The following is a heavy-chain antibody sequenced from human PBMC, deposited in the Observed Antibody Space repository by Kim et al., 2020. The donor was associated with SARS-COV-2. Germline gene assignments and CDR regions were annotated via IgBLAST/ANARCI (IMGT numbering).Heavy chain of an antibody. CDR3: AREGSGSYNWLDP. Sequence: ASVKVSCKASGYTFDTFSLYWLRQAPGQRFEWMGWINGGNGNTRYSQNFQGRVTFTRDASATTAFMELTSLTFKDTAVYHCAREGSGSYNWLDPWGQGTLVTVSS. V-gene: IGHV1-3*01. J-gene: IGHJ5*02. CDR1: GYTFDTFS. CDR2: INGGNGNT. D-gene: IGHD3-10*01.